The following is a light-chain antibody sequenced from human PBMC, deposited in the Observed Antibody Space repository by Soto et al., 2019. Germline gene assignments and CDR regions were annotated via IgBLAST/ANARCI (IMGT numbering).Light chain of an antibody. CDR2: GAS. CDR3: QQYNNWPRGT. CDR1: QSVSSN. J-gene: IGKJ2*01. Sequence: EIVMTQSPATLSVSPGERATLSCRASQSVSSNLAWYQQKPGQAPRLLIYGASTRATGIPARSSGSGSGTEVTLTISILNSEEFAVYYCQQYNNWPRGTFGQGTKLEIK. V-gene: IGKV3-15*01.